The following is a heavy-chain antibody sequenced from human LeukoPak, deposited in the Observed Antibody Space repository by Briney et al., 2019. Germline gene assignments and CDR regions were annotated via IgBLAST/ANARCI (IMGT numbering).Heavy chain of an antibody. CDR2: FDPEDGET. D-gene: IGHD2-2*01. CDR1: GYTLTELS. Sequence: EASVKVSCKVSGYTLTELSMHWVRQAPGKGLEWMGGFDPEDGETIYAQKFQGRVTMTEDTSTDTAYMELSSLRPEDTAVYYCASWVPAVSARMFFNAFDIWGQGTMVTVSS. J-gene: IGHJ3*02. CDR3: ASWVPAVSARMFFNAFDI. V-gene: IGHV1-24*01.